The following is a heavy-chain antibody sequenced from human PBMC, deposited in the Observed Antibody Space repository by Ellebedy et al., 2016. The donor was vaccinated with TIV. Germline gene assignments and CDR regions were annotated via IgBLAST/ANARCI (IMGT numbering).Heavy chain of an antibody. D-gene: IGHD6-19*01. J-gene: IGHJ6*02. CDR3: ARVRGSGWNKVPYYYGMDV. CDR1: GFTFSSYG. V-gene: IGHV3-33*01. Sequence: PGGSLRLSCAASGFTFSSYGMHWVRQAPGKGLEWVAVIWYDGSNKYYADSVKGRFTISRDNSKNTLYLQMNSLRAEDTAVYYCARVRGSGWNKVPYYYGMDVWGQGTTVTVSS. CDR2: IWYDGSNK.